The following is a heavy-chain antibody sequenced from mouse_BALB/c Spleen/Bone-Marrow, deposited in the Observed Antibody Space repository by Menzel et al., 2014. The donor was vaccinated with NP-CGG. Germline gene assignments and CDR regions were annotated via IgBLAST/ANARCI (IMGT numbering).Heavy chain of an antibody. CDR2: ISYSGST. J-gene: IGHJ3*01. CDR1: GYSITSDYA. CDR3: VNCYYYGSSDLASY. D-gene: IGHD1-1*01. Sequence: SGPGLVKPSQSLSLSCTVTGYSITSDYAWNWIRQFPGNKLEWMGYISYSGSTSYNPSLKSRIFITRDTSKNQFFLQLNSVTTEDTATYYCVNCYYYGSSDLASYWGRGTLGTVSA. V-gene: IGHV3-2*02.